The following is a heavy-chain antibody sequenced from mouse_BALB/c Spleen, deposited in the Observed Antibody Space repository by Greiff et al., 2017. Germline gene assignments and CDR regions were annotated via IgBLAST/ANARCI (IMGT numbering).Heavy chain of an antibody. CDR1: GYTFTSYD. CDR2: IYPGDGST. V-gene: IGHV1S56*01. D-gene: IGHD1-2*01. Sequence: VQLVESGPELVKPGALVKISCKASGYTFTSYDINWVKQRPGQGLEWIGWIYPGDGSTKYNEKFKGKATLTADKSSSTAYMQLSSLTSENSAVYFCARGGGFITTAPAWFAYWGQGTLVTVSA. J-gene: IGHJ3*01. CDR3: ARGGGFITTAPAWFAY.